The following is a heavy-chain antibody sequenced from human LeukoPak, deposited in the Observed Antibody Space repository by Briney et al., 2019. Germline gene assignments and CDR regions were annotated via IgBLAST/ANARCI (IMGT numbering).Heavy chain of an antibody. J-gene: IGHJ3*02. CDR3: ARAALRYFDWCLRFSAFDI. Sequence: SETLSLTCAVYGGPFSGYYWSWIRQPPGKGLEWIGEINHSGSTNYNPSLKNRLTISVDTYKNRYSPKLSSVTAADTAVYYCARAALRYFDWCLRFSAFDIWGQGTMVTVSS. V-gene: IGHV4-34*01. CDR2: INHSGST. D-gene: IGHD3-9*01. CDR1: GGPFSGYY.